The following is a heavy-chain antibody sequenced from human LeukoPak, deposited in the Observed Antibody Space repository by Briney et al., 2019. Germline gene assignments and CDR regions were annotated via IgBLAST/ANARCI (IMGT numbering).Heavy chain of an antibody. CDR2: IIPIFGTA. CDR3: ARVFNYYDSSGHYRRLHDFDY. Sequence: ASVKVSCKASGYSFTIFHIHWVRQAPGQGLEWMGGIIPIFGTANYAQKFQGRVTITADESTSTAYMELSSLRSEDTAVYYCARVFNYYDSSGHYRRLHDFDYWGQGTLVTVSS. D-gene: IGHD3-22*01. J-gene: IGHJ4*02. V-gene: IGHV1-69*13. CDR1: GYSFTIFH.